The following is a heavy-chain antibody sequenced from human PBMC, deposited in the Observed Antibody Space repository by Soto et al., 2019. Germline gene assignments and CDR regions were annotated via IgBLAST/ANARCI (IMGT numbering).Heavy chain of an antibody. CDR2: ISGSGGST. J-gene: IGHJ4*02. CDR1: GFTFSSYA. CDR3: AKDPWIGYCTNGVCLGGY. V-gene: IGHV3-23*01. D-gene: IGHD2-8*01. Sequence: GSLRLSCAASGFTFSSYAMSWVRQAPGKGLEWVSAISGSGGSTYYADSVKGRFTISRDNSKNTLYLQMNSLRAEDTAVYYCAKDPWIGYCTNGVCLGGYWGQGTLVTVSS.